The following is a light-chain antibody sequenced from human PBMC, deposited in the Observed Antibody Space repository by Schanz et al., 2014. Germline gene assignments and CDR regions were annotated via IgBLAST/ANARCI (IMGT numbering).Light chain of an antibody. CDR2: GAS. CDR1: QTVNVNS. V-gene: IGKV3-20*01. Sequence: EIVLTQSPGTLSLSPGERATLSCRASQTVNVNSLAWYQQKPGQAPRLLIFGASSRATGIPDRFSGSGSGTDFTLTISSLEPEDFAVYYCQQYGVSPLTFGGGTKVEIQ. J-gene: IGKJ4*01. CDR3: QQYGVSPLT.